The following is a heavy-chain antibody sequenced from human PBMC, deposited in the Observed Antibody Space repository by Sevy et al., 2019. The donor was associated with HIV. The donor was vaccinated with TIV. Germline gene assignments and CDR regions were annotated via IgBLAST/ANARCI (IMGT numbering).Heavy chain of an antibody. CDR2: ISYDGSNK. Sequence: GGSLRLSCAASGFTFSSYGMHWVRQAPGKGLEWVAVISYDGSNKYYADSVKGRFTISRDNSKNTLYLQMNSLRADVTVGYYGAKERGIMITFGYFYYIDYWGQGTMVTVSS. CDR1: GFTFSSYG. D-gene: IGHD3-16*01. CDR3: AKERGIMITFGYFYYIDY. V-gene: IGHV3-30*18. J-gene: IGHJ4*02.